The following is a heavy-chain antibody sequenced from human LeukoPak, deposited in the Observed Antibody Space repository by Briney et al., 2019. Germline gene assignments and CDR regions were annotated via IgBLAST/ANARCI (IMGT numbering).Heavy chain of an antibody. CDR1: GFTFSSYA. J-gene: IGHJ6*02. Sequence: PGGSLRLSCAASGFTFSSYAMSWVRQAPGKGLEWVSAISGSGGSTYYADSVKGRFTISRDNSKNTLYLQMNSLRAEDTAVYYCAKCSGIAAAALYYYYGMDVWGQGTTVTVSS. V-gene: IGHV3-23*01. CDR3: AKCSGIAAAALYYYYGMDV. CDR2: ISGSGGST. D-gene: IGHD6-13*01.